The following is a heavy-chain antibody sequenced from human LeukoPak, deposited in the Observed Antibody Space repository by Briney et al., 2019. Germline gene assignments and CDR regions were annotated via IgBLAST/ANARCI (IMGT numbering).Heavy chain of an antibody. D-gene: IGHD5-18*01. CDR2: INHSGST. CDR3: ARGYTAMAKGYYYMDV. Sequence: SETLSLTCAVYGGSFSGYYWSWIRQPPGKGLEWIGEINHSGSTNYNPSLKSRVTISVDTSKNQFSLKLSPVTAADTAVYYCARGYTAMAKGYYYMDVWGKGTTVTVSS. CDR1: GGSFSGYY. V-gene: IGHV4-34*01. J-gene: IGHJ6*03.